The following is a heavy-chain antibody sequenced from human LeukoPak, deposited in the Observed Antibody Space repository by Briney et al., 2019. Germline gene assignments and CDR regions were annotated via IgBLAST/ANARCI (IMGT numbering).Heavy chain of an antibody. Sequence: GGSLRLSCAASGFTFSSYSMNWVRQAPGKGLEWVSSISSSSSYIYYADSVKGRFTISRDNAKNSLYLQMNNLRAEDTAVYYCARDRSLGTVWFGPKRYYYFDYWGQGTLVTVSS. D-gene: IGHD3-10*01. V-gene: IGHV3-21*01. CDR1: GFTFSSYS. CDR2: ISSSSSYI. CDR3: ARDRSLGTVWFGPKRYYYFDY. J-gene: IGHJ4*02.